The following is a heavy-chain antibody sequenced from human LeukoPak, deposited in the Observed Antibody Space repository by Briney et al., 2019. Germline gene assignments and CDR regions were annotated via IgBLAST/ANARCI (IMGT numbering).Heavy chain of an antibody. D-gene: IGHD2-2*02. Sequence: GGSLRLSCAASGFTFDGYAMHWVRQAPGKGLEWVSGISWNSGSIGYADSVKGRFTISRDNAKNSLYLQMNSLRAEDTALYYCAKDITPGYCSSTSCYSVGGDAFDIWGQGTMVTVSS. J-gene: IGHJ3*02. CDR1: GFTFDGYA. CDR2: ISWNSGSI. V-gene: IGHV3-9*01. CDR3: AKDITPGYCSSTSCYSVGGDAFDI.